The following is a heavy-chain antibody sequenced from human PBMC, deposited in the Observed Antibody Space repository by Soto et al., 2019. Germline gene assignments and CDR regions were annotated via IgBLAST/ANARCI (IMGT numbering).Heavy chain of an antibody. Sequence: SETLSLTCTVSGGSISSSSYYWGWIRQPPGKGLECIGSIYYSGSTYYNPSLKSRVTISVDTSKNRFSLTLGLVTAADTAVYYCARSSSGWYNFDYWGQGTLVTVSS. CDR2: IYYSGST. CDR1: GGSISSSSYY. V-gene: IGHV4-39*01. CDR3: ARSSSGWYNFDY. D-gene: IGHD6-19*01. J-gene: IGHJ4*02.